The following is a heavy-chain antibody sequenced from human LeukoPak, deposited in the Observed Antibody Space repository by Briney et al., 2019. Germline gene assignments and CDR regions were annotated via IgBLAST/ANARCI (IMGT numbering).Heavy chain of an antibody. J-gene: IGHJ4*02. CDR1: GFTFSSYE. CDR2: ISSSGSTI. D-gene: IGHD1-26*01. Sequence: GGSLRLSCAASGFTFSSYEMNWVRQAPGKGLEWVSYISSSGSTIYYADSVKGRFTISRDNAKNLLYLQMNSLRAEDTAVCYCARFPEWELPLFDYWGQGTLVTVSS. V-gene: IGHV3-48*03. CDR3: ARFPEWELPLFDY.